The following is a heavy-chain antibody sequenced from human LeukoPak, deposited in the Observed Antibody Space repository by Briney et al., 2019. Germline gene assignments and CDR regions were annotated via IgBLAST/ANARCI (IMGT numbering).Heavy chain of an antibody. J-gene: IGHJ4*02. CDR1: GFTFSSYS. Sequence: GGSLRLSCAASGFTFSSYSMNWVRQAPGKGLEWVSYISSSSSTIYYADSVKGRFTISRDNAKNSLYLQMNSLRAEDTAVYYCARPKGRFGELLYYWGQGTLVTVSS. CDR2: ISSSSSTI. V-gene: IGHV3-48*01. CDR3: ARPKGRFGELLYY. D-gene: IGHD3-10*01.